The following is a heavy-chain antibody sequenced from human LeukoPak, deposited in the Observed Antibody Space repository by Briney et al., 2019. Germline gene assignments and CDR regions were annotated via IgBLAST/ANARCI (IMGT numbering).Heavy chain of an antibody. D-gene: IGHD3-22*01. CDR2: IYSGGTI. V-gene: IGHV3-53*01. CDR3: VRAVHHNFYSDSSGYYGDAFDV. Sequence: GGSLRLSCEASGFSISTYYMSWVRQGPGKGLEWVSVIYSGGTIRYADSVKVRFTFSRDNFKDTLNLQMNSLRADDTAVYYCVRAVHHNFYSDSSGYYGDAFDVWGQGTVVTVSS. CDR1: GFSISTYY. J-gene: IGHJ3*01.